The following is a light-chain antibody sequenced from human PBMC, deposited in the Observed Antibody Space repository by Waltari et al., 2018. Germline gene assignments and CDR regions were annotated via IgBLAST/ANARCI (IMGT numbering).Light chain of an antibody. Sequence: QVALTQPPSMSGSPGQSVTISCTGTSSDIGGYNRVAWYQQYPGKAPKLLIYEVSQRPSGVSDRLSGSKSGNTASLTISGIQAEDEAVYYCSSYAGSNTVLFGGGTRLTVL. CDR2: EVS. V-gene: IGLV2-8*01. CDR3: SSYAGSNTVL. J-gene: IGLJ2*01. CDR1: SSDIGGYNR.